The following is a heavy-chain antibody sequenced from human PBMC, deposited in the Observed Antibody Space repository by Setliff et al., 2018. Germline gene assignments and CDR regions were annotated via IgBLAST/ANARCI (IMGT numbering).Heavy chain of an antibody. CDR1: GGSISSSSYY. J-gene: IGHJ6*02. Sequence: SETLSLTCTVSGGSISSSSYYWGWIRQPPGKGLEWIGSIYYSGSTYYNPSLKSRVTISVDTSKDQFSLKLSSVTAADTAVYYCAREDPYDSSGYYRGGMDVWGQGTTVTVSS. V-gene: IGHV4-39*07. D-gene: IGHD3-22*01. CDR2: IYYSGST. CDR3: AREDPYDSSGYYRGGMDV.